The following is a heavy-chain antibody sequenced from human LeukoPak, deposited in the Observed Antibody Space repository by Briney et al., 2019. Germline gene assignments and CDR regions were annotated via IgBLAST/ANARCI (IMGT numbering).Heavy chain of an antibody. CDR1: GFTFSSYW. CDR3: AKVPAPYYYGSGSYFDY. D-gene: IGHD3-10*01. J-gene: IGHJ4*02. Sequence: GGSLRLSCAASGFTFSSYWMSWVRQAPGKGLEWVANIKQDGSEKYYVDSVKGRFTISRDNAKNSLYLQMNSLRAEDTAVYYCAKVPAPYYYGSGSYFDYWGQGTLVTVSS. CDR2: IKQDGSEK. V-gene: IGHV3-7*01.